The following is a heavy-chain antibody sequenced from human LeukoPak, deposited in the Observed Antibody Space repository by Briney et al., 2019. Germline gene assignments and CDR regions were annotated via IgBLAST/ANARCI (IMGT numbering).Heavy chain of an antibody. D-gene: IGHD5-18*01. CDR3: ARSQRGYSYGEEY. CDR1: GGSVSNSYY. V-gene: IGHV4-61*01. Sequence: KPSETLSLTCTVSGGSVSNSYYWNWIRQPPGKGLEWIGYIYYSGSTKYNPSLKRRVTISVDTSKNQFSLKLSSVTAADTAVYYCARSQRGYSYGEEYWGQGTLVTVSS. CDR2: IYYSGST. J-gene: IGHJ4*02.